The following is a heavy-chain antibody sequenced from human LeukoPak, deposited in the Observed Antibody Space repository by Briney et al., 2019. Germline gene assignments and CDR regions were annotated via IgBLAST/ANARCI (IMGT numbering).Heavy chain of an antibody. Sequence: SETLSLTCTVSSRSISSSMYYWGWIRQSPWGGREWFDYILYSGGSYYKTCINCRVTISVDMSKNQFSVKLISVTAADTAAYYCARGRVEYLRDGVFDYWGQGALVTVSS. CDR3: ARGRVEYLRDGVFDY. CDR1: SRSISSSMYY. D-gene: IGHD5-24*01. J-gene: IGHJ4*02. V-gene: IGHV4-39*07. CDR2: ILYSGGS.